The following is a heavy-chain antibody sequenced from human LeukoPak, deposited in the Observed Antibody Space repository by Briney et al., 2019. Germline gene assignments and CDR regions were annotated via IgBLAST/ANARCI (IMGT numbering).Heavy chain of an antibody. V-gene: IGHV1-46*01. CDR2: INPSGGST. J-gene: IGHJ4*02. D-gene: IGHD1-26*01. Sequence: ASVKVSCKASGYTFTSYYMHWVRQAPGQGLEWMGIINPSGGSTSYAQKFQGRVTMTRDMSTSTVYMELSSLRSEDTAVNYCARDWNRVGATGYWGQGTLVTVSS. CDR3: ARDWNRVGATGY. CDR1: GYTFTSYY.